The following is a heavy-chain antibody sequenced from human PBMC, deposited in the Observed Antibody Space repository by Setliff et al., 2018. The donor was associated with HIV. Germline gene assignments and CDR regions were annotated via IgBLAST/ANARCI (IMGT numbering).Heavy chain of an antibody. CDR3: ATQRDIVMVPGQGGFDI. CDR2: ISVYNGNT. V-gene: IGHV1-18*01. Sequence: ASVKVSCKASTYTFSSYVINWVRQAPGQGLEWMGRISVYNGNTIYAQELQGRVIMTTDTSTSTAYMELRSLRSDDTAMYYCATQRDIVMVPGQGGFDIWAQGTMVTVSS. CDR1: TYTFSSYV. J-gene: IGHJ3*02. D-gene: IGHD2-2*01.